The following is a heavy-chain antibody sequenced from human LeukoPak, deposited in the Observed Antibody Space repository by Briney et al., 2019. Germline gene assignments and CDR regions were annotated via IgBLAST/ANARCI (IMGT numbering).Heavy chain of an antibody. CDR2: ITSSGDGT. Sequence: PGGSLRLSCAASGFTFSIYAMSWVRQAPGKGLQWVSSITSSGDGTYYADSVKGRFTISRDNSENMLYLQMNSLRAEDTAVYYCAKDLHFLSSGWYAFDYWGQGTLVTVSS. J-gene: IGHJ4*02. CDR1: GFTFSIYA. D-gene: IGHD6-19*01. CDR3: AKDLHFLSSGWYAFDY. V-gene: IGHV3-23*01.